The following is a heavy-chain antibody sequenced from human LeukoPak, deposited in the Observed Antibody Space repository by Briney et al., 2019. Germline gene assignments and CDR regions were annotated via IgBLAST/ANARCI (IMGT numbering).Heavy chain of an antibody. V-gene: IGHV3-7*05. Sequence: GGSLRLSCAASGFTFSIYWMSWVRQAPGKGLEWVANIKQDGSEKYYVDSVKGRFTISRDNANNSLHLQMNSLRAEDTAVYYCARDYYDSSGYYTVWGQGTLVTVSS. D-gene: IGHD3-22*01. CDR3: ARDYYDSSGYYTV. CDR2: IKQDGSEK. J-gene: IGHJ4*02. CDR1: GFTFSIYW.